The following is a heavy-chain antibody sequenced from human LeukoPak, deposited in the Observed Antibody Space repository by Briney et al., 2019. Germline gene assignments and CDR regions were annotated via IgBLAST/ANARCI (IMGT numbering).Heavy chain of an antibody. J-gene: IGHJ4*02. CDR3: AKQLGYCSDGSCYFPY. Sequence: ASVKVSCKASGYTFTSYAMHWVRQAPGQRLECMGWINTGNGNTKYSQKFQGRVTITRDTSASTAYMDLSSLRSEDTAVYYCAKQLGYCSDGSCYFPYWGQETLVTVSS. CDR1: GYTFTSYA. V-gene: IGHV1-3*04. D-gene: IGHD2-15*01. CDR2: INTGNGNT.